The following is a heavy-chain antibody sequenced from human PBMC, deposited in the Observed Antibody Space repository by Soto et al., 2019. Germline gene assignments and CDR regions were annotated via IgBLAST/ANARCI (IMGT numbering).Heavy chain of an antibody. CDR3: ARVLSGSSLFDY. V-gene: IGHV4-59*01. Sequence: SETLSLTCTVSGGSIISDYWSWIRQPPGKGLEWIGYISYSGSTNYNPSLKSLVTISVDTSKNQFSLKLSSVTAADTAVYYCARVLSGSSLFDYWGQGALVTVSS. CDR1: GGSIISDY. J-gene: IGHJ4*02. CDR2: ISYSGST. D-gene: IGHD1-26*01.